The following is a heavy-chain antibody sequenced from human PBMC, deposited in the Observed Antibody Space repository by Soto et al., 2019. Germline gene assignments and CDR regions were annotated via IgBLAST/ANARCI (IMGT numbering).Heavy chain of an antibody. CDR2: IYWDDGK. CDR1: GFSLSTTGVG. Sequence: QITLKESGPTLVKPTQTLTLTCTFSGFSLSTTGVGVGWIRQPPGKALEWLALIYWDDGKRYNPSLKSRLTITKDTSKHQVVLTMTNMDAVDTATYYCVQSRCGGDCLQSYSSHSYYGLDVWGQGTTVTVSS. V-gene: IGHV2-5*02. J-gene: IGHJ6*02. D-gene: IGHD2-21*01. CDR3: VQSRCGGDCLQSYSSHSYYGLDV.